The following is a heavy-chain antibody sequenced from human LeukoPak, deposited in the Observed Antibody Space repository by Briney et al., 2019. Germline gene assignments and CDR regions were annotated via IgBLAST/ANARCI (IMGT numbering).Heavy chain of an antibody. CDR3: AKGSGWYV. J-gene: IGHJ4*02. CDR1: AFTFSSSS. Sequence: PGGSLRLSCAASAFTFSSSSMSWVRQAPGKGLEWVSVISGSGGSTDYADSVKGRFTISRDNSKNTLYLQINSLRAEDTAVYYCAKGSGWYVWGQVTLVTVSS. D-gene: IGHD6-19*01. CDR2: ISGSGGST. V-gene: IGHV3-23*01.